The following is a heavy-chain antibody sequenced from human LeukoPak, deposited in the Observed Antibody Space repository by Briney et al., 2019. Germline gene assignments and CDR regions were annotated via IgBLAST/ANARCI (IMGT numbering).Heavy chain of an antibody. Sequence: GGSLRLSCAASGFTFSSYSMNWVRQAPGKGLEWVSPISSSSSYIYYADSVKGRFTISRDNAKNSLYLQMNSLRAEDTAVYYCARSRIAAAGTDWFDPWGQGTLVTVSS. V-gene: IGHV3-21*01. J-gene: IGHJ5*02. CDR2: ISSSSSYI. CDR1: GFTFSSYS. CDR3: ARSRIAAAGTDWFDP. D-gene: IGHD6-13*01.